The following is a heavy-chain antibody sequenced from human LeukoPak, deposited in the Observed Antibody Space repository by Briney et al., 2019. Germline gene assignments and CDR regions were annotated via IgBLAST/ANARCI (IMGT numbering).Heavy chain of an antibody. J-gene: IGHJ4*02. CDR3: ARVPPYNSGYGGFDY. Sequence: SETLSLTCSVSGGSISNYYWGWIRQPPGKRLEWIGYIYYSGTTYYNPPLKSRATISVDTSKNQFSLQLSSVTAADTAVYFCARVPPYNSGYGGFDYWGQGTLVTVSS. D-gene: IGHD5-18*01. CDR1: GGSISNYY. CDR2: IYYSGTT. V-gene: IGHV4-59*01.